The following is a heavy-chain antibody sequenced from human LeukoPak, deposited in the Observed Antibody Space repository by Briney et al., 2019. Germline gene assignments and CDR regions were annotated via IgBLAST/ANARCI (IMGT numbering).Heavy chain of an antibody. CDR3: AKCCLAYGGNPSGPDY. CDR2: IRYDGSNK. J-gene: IGHJ4*02. D-gene: IGHD4-23*01. CDR1: GFTFSSYG. Sequence: PGGSLRLSCAASGFTFSSYGIHWVRQAPGKGLEWVAFIRYDGSNKYYADSVKGRFTISRDNSKNTLYLQMNSLRAEDTAVYYCAKCCLAYGGNPSGPDYWGQRTLVTVSS. V-gene: IGHV3-30*02.